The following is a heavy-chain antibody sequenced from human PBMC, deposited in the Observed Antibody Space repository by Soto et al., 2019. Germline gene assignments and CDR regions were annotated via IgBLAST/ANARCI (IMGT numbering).Heavy chain of an antibody. D-gene: IGHD3-10*01. Sequence: SETLSLTCTVSGGSISSYYWSWIRQPPGKGLEWIGYIYYSGSTNYNPSLKSRVTISVDTSENQFSLKLSSVTAADTAVYYCARGRSANYYGSGSYWFDPWGQGTLVTVSS. CDR1: GGSISSYY. J-gene: IGHJ5*02. CDR2: IYYSGST. V-gene: IGHV4-59*01. CDR3: ARGRSANYYGSGSYWFDP.